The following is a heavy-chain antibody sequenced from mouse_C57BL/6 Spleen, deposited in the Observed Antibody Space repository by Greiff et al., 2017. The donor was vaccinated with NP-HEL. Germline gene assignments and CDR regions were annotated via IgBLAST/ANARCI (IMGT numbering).Heavy chain of an antibody. CDR3: ATNWDY. CDR1: GYAFSSSW. D-gene: IGHD4-1*01. Sequence: QVQLKQSGPELVKPGASVKISCKASGYAFSSSWMNWVRQRPGKGLEWIGRLYPGDGDTNYNGKFKGKATLTADKSSSTAYMQLSSLTSEDSAVYFCATNWDYWGKGTTLTVSS. J-gene: IGHJ2*01. CDR2: LYPGDGDT. V-gene: IGHV1-82*01.